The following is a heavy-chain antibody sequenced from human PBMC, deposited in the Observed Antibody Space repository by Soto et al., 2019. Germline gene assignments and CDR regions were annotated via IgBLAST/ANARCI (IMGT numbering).Heavy chain of an antibody. CDR3: ASGDRYFDWPNFDY. Sequence: SETLSLTCTVSGGSISSYYWSWIRQPPGKGLEWIGYIYYSGSTNYNPSLKSRVTISVDTSKNQFSLKLSSVTAADTAVYYCASGDRYFDWPNFDYWGQGTLVTVSS. CDR1: GGSISSYY. CDR2: IYYSGST. D-gene: IGHD3-9*01. J-gene: IGHJ4*02. V-gene: IGHV4-59*01.